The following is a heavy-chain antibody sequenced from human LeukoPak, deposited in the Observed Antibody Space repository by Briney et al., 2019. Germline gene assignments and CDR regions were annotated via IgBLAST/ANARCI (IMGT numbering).Heavy chain of an antibody. D-gene: IGHD2-2*02. CDR2: ISAYNGNT. V-gene: IGHV1-18*01. CDR1: GYTFTSYG. CDR3: ARDLRYCSSTSCYKSFDY. Sequence: ASVKVSCKASGYTFTSYGISWVRQAPGQGLEWMGWISAYNGNTNYVQKLQGRVTMTTDTSTSTAYMELRSLRSDDTAVYYCARDLRYCSSTSCYKSFDYWGQGTLVTVSS. J-gene: IGHJ4*02.